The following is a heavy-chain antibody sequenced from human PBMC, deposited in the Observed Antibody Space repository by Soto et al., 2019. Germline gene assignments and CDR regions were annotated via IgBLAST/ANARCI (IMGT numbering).Heavy chain of an antibody. D-gene: IGHD6-19*01. J-gene: IGHJ4*02. CDR3: ARRAVAGTGDY. CDR2: INAGNGNT. V-gene: IGHV1-3*01. CDR1: GYTFTSYS. Sequence: GASMKVSCKASGYTFTSYSMHLVRQAPGQRLEWMGWINAGNGNTKYSQKFQGRVTITRDTSAGTAYMELSSLRSEDTAVYYCARRAVAGTGDYWGQGTLVTVSS.